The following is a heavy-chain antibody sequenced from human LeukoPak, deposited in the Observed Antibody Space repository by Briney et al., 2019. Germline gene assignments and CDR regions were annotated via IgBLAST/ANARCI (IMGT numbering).Heavy chain of an antibody. J-gene: IGHJ6*02. Sequence: GASVKVSCKASGYTFTSSGISWVRQAPGQGLEWMGWISAYNDNTNYAQKLQGRVTMTTDTSTSAAYMELRSLRSDDTAVYYCARATDYYYGMDVWGQGTTVTVSS. V-gene: IGHV1-18*01. CDR2: ISAYNDNT. CDR1: GYTFTSSG. CDR3: ARATDYYYGMDV.